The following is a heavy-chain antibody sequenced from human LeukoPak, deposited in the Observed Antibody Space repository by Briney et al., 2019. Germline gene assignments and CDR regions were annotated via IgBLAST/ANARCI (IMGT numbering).Heavy chain of an antibody. J-gene: IGHJ6*03. Sequence: PGGSLRLSCAASGFTFNSYAMSWVRQAPGKGLEWVSAISGSGDSTYYADSVKGRFTSSRDNSKDTLYVQMYSLRAEDTAVYYCAKVETNFGVFRNYYYHMDVWGKGTTVTVSS. V-gene: IGHV3-23*01. D-gene: IGHD3-3*01. CDR1: GFTFNSYA. CDR2: ISGSGDST. CDR3: AKVETNFGVFRNYYYHMDV.